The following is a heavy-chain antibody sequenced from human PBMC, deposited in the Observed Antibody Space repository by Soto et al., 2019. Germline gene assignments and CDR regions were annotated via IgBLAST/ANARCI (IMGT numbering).Heavy chain of an antibody. CDR3: TADTFGAWDS. V-gene: IGHV3-74*01. Sequence: EAQLVQSGGVLGQPGASLTLSCTASEITLNIYWMHWIRQAPAKGLVWVSRINPESTTLTYADSVTGRFTISRDRAQNTLSLQMNGVSAEDTAIYYCTADTFGAWDSWCQGTLVTVSS. D-gene: IGHD3-10*01. J-gene: IGHJ4*02. CDR2: INPESTTL. CDR1: EITLNIYW.